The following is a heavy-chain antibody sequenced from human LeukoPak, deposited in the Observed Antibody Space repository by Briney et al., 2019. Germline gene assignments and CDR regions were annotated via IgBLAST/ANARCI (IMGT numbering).Heavy chain of an antibody. D-gene: IGHD3-22*01. J-gene: IGHJ2*01. CDR1: GGSISSYY. CDR2: IYYSGNT. V-gene: IGHV4-59*01. Sequence: SETLSLTCTVSGGSISSYYWSWIRQPPGKGLEWIGYIYYSGNTIYNPSLKSRVSISIDTSKNQFSLQLSSVTAADTAVYYCARDRDSSGLRDFDLWGRGTLVTVSA. CDR3: ARDRDSSGLRDFDL.